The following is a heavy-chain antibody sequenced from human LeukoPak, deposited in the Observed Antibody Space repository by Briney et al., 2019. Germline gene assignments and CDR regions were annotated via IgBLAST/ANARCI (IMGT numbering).Heavy chain of an antibody. CDR3: TTAAGYNYGQY. D-gene: IGHD5-18*01. CDR1: GFTFRSYA. CDR2: LYIGGKK. V-gene: IGHV3-23*05. J-gene: IGHJ4*02. Sequence: GGSLRLSCAASGFTFRSYAMRGVRQAPGKGVEGVSALYIGGKKYYSDSVRGRFTISRDNSKHPLYLQMNSLRAEDTAIYYCTTAAGYNYGQYWGQGTLVTVSS.